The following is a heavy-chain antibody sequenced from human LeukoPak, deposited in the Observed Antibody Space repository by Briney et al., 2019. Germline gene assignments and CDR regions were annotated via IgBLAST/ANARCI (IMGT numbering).Heavy chain of an antibody. J-gene: IGHJ3*02. V-gene: IGHV3-23*01. CDR3: AKDLSPFYSSSWYRAFDI. D-gene: IGHD6-13*01. Sequence: GGSLRLSCAASGFIFSNYAMSWVRQAPGKGLEWVSTISGSGGSTYYADSVKGRFTISRDNSKNTLYLQMNSLRAEDTAVYYCAKDLSPFYSSSWYRAFDIWGQGTMVTVSS. CDR2: ISGSGGST. CDR1: GFIFSNYA.